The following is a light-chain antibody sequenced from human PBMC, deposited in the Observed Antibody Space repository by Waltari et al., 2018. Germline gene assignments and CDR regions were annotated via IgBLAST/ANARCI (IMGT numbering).Light chain of an antibody. V-gene: IGLV2-14*01. CDR2: EVS. CDR3: SSYTSSSTVV. CDR1: SSDVGGYNY. Sequence: QSALTQPASVSGSPGQSITISCTGTSSDVGGYNYVSWYQQHPGKAPKLLVYEVSNRPQGVSKRFSGSKSGNTASRTISGLQAEDEADYYCSSYTSSSTVVFGGGTKLTVL. J-gene: IGLJ2*01.